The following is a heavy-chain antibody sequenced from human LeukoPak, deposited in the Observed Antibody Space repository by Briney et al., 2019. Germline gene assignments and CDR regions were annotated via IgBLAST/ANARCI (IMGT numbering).Heavy chain of an antibody. CDR1: GLTFSSYE. V-gene: IGHV3-48*03. D-gene: IGHD6-13*01. CDR2: ISTSGSTI. Sequence: GGSLRLSCAASGLTFSSYEMYWVRQAPGKGLEWVSYISTSGSTIYYADSVKGRFTISRDNAKDSLYPQMNSLRAEDTAVYYCARALPNSWYFFDYWSQGTLVTVSS. J-gene: IGHJ4*02. CDR3: ARALPNSWYFFDY.